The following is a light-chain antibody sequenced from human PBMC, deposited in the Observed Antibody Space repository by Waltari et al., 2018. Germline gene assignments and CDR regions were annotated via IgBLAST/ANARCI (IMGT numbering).Light chain of an antibody. CDR1: SSNIRSNF. CDR2: DDA. J-gene: IGLJ1*01. CDR3: GTWDNSLGGFV. V-gene: IGLV1-51*01. Sequence: QSVLTQPPSVSAAPGQKVTISCSGSSSNIRSNFVSWYQHLPGTAPKLLIYDDAKRPSRIPDRFSGSKSGTSATLGITGLQTGDEADYYCGTWDNSLGGFVFGTGTKVTGL.